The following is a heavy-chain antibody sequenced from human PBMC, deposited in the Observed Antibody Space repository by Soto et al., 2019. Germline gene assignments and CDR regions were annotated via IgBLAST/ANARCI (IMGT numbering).Heavy chain of an antibody. Sequence: QVQLQESGPGLVKPSETLSLTCTVSGGSISSYYWSWIRQPPGKGLEWIGYIYYSGSTNYNPSLKSRVTISVDTSKNQFSLKLSSVTAADTAVYYCARHKGNGDYYWYFDLWGRGTLFTVSS. CDR3: ARHKGNGDYYWYFDL. D-gene: IGHD4-17*01. J-gene: IGHJ2*01. CDR1: GGSISSYY. V-gene: IGHV4-59*08. CDR2: IYYSGST.